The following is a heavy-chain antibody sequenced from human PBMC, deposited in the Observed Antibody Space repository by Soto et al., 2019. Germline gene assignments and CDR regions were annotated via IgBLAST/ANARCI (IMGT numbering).Heavy chain of an antibody. Sequence: SETLSLTCTVSGGSISSSSYYWGWIRQPPGKGLEWIGSIYYSGSTYYNPSLKSRVTISVDTSKNQFSLKLSSVTAADTAVYYCARLQFQAAGTAFVYYYYYGMDVWGQGTTVTVSS. D-gene: IGHD6-13*01. V-gene: IGHV4-39*01. CDR3: ARLQFQAAGTAFVYYYYYGMDV. J-gene: IGHJ6*02. CDR1: GGSISSSSYY. CDR2: IYYSGST.